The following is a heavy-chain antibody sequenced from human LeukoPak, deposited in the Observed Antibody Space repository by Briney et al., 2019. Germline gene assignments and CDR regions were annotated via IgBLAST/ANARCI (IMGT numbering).Heavy chain of an antibody. CDR3: ARSILPAANAIDY. CDR1: GFTFSDYY. D-gene: IGHD2-2*01. J-gene: IGHJ4*02. CDR2: ISSSGSTI. Sequence: KPGGSLRLSCAASGFTFSDYYMNWIRQAPGKGLEWVSYISSSGSTISYADSEKGRFTVSRDNAKNSLYLQMNSLRAEDTAVYYCARSILPAANAIDYWGQGTLVTVSS. V-gene: IGHV3-11*04.